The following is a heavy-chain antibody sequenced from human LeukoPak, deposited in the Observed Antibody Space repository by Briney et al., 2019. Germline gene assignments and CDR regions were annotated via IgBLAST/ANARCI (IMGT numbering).Heavy chain of an antibody. CDR1: GFTFSNYE. V-gene: IGHV3-48*03. CDR3: ARDHNGPYTFDY. J-gene: IGHJ4*02. CDR2: INSSGTTI. Sequence: GGSLRLSCAASGFTFSNYEMNWVRQAPGKGLEWVSYINSSGTTIYYADSVKGRFTISRDNAKNSLSLQMNSLKAEDTAVYYCARDHNGPYTFDYWGQGTLVTVSS. D-gene: IGHD2-2*02.